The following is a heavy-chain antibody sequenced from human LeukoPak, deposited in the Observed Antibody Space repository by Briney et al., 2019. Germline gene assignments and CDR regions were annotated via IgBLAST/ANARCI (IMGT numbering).Heavy chain of an antibody. CDR1: GGSISSGGYY. Sequence: SQTLSLTCTVSGGSISSGGYYWSWIRQHPGKGLEWIGYIYYSGSTYYNPSLKSRVTISVDTSKNQFSLKLSSVTAADTAVYYCARGAFVVVPGPTKMHRNWFDPWGQGTLVTVSS. CDR2: IYYSGST. J-gene: IGHJ5*02. V-gene: IGHV4-31*03. CDR3: ARGAFVVVPGPTKMHRNWFDP. D-gene: IGHD2-2*01.